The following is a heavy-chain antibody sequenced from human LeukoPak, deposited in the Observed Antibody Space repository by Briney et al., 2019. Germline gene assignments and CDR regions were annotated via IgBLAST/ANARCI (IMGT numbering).Heavy chain of an antibody. Sequence: SETLSLTCTVSGGSISSYYWSWIRQPPGKGLEWIGYIYYSGSTNYNPSLKSRVTISVGTSKNQFSLKLSSVTAADTAVYYCARDSIVVRGVRYYYYGMDVWGQGTTVTVSS. D-gene: IGHD3-10*01. CDR3: ARDSIVVRGVRYYYYGMDV. V-gene: IGHV4-59*01. CDR1: GGSISSYY. CDR2: IYYSGST. J-gene: IGHJ6*02.